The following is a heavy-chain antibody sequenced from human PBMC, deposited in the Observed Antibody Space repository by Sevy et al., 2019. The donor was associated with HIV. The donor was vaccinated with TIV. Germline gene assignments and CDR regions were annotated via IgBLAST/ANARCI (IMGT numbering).Heavy chain of an antibody. J-gene: IGHJ4*02. CDR2: INHSGST. Sequence: SEILSLTCAVYGGSFSGYYWSWIRQPPGKGLEWIGEINHSGSTNYNPSLKRRVTISVDTSKNQFSLKLSSVTAADTAVYYCATHTGDYWGQGTLVTVSS. CDR3: ATHTGDY. CDR1: GGSFSGYY. V-gene: IGHV4-34*01.